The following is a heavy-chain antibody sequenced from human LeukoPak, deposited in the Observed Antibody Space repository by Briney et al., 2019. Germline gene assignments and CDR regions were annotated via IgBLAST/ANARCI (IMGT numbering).Heavy chain of an antibody. D-gene: IGHD6-19*01. Sequence: GASVKVSCKASGYTFTSYAMNWVRQAPGQGLEWMGWINTNTGNPTYAQGFTGRFVLSLDTSVSTAYLQISSLKAEDTAVYYCARVHSGWYYYYGMDVWGQGTTVTVSS. J-gene: IGHJ6*02. CDR1: GYTFTSYA. CDR2: INTNTGNP. CDR3: ARVHSGWYYYYGMDV. V-gene: IGHV7-4-1*02.